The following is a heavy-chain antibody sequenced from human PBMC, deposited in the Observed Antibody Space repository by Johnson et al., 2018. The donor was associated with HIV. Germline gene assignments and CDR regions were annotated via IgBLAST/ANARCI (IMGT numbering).Heavy chain of an antibody. CDR1: GITFSSYG. J-gene: IGHJ3*02. D-gene: IGHD6-19*01. CDR2: IRYDGSNK. CDR3: ASTSSGWFYAFDI. Sequence: QVQLVESGGGVVQPGGSLRLSCAASGITFSSYGMHWVRQAPGRGLEWVAFIRYDGSNKYYADSVKGRFTISRDNSKNTLDLQMNSLTAEDTAVYYCASTSSGWFYAFDIWGQGTMVTGSS. V-gene: IGHV3-30*02.